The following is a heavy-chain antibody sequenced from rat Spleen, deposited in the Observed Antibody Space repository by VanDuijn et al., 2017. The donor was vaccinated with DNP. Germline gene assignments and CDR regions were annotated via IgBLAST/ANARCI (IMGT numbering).Heavy chain of an antibody. CDR3: ASGFGWFAY. J-gene: IGHJ3*01. V-gene: IGHV5S13*01. Sequence: EVQLVESGGGLVQPGRSLKLSCAASGFTFSNYDMAWVRQVPGKGLEWVASITTGGEITYYPDSVKGRFTVSRDHATNTLYLRLNSLRSEDTATYYCASGFGWFAYWGQGTLVTVSS. CDR2: ITTGGEIT. D-gene: IGHD4-1*01. CDR1: GFTFSNYD.